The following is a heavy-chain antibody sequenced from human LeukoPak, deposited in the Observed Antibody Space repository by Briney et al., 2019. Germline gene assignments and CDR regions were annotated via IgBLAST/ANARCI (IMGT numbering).Heavy chain of an antibody. CDR3: ARDHVGSSWTEDAFDI. CDR1: GFTFSRLA. CDR2: ISSSSSYI. Sequence: PGGSLRLSCAASGFTFSRLAMTWVRQAPGKGLEWVSSISSSSSYIYYADSVKGRFTISRDNAKNSLYLQMNSLRAEDTAVYYCARDHVGSSWTEDAFDIWGQGTMVTVSS. V-gene: IGHV3-21*01. J-gene: IGHJ3*02. D-gene: IGHD6-13*01.